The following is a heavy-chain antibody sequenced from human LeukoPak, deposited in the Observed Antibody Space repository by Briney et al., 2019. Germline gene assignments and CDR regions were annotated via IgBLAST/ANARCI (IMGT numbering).Heavy chain of an antibody. V-gene: IGHV4-61*03. Sequence: SETLSLTCNVSGASVSSGSYYWSWIRQPPGKELEWTGYIYYSGSTSYNPSLKSRVTISVDTSKNHFSLKLTSVTAADTAVYYCARDYRYGSSSLGYWGQGTLVTVSS. CDR3: ARDYRYGSSSLGY. D-gene: IGHD6-6*01. CDR1: GASVSSGSYY. J-gene: IGHJ4*02. CDR2: IYYSGST.